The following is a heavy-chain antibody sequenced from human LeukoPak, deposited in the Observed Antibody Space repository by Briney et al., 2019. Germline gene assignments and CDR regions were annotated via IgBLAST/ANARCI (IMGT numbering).Heavy chain of an antibody. V-gene: IGHV3-21*01. Sequence: KPGGSLRLSCAASGFTFSSYSMNWVRQAPGKGLEWVSSNSNSSSYIYYADSVKGRFTISRDNAKNSLYLQMNSLRAEDTAVYYCARRSIAVAGTGALDYWGQGTLVTVSS. CDR2: NSNSSSYI. J-gene: IGHJ4*02. CDR1: GFTFSSYS. D-gene: IGHD6-19*01. CDR3: ARRSIAVAGTGALDY.